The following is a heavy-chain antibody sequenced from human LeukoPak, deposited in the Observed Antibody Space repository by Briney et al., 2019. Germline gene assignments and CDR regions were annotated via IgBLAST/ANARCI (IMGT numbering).Heavy chain of an antibody. CDR2: INSDGSST. CDR3: TRGGRTNNWFDP. Sequence: AGSLRLSCAASGFTFSSYWMHWVRQAPGKGLVWVSRINSDGSSTNYADSGKGRFTISRDNAKNTLYLQMNSLSLEDTAVYYCTRGGRTNNWFDPWGQGTLVTVSS. CDR1: GFTFSSYW. J-gene: IGHJ5*02. D-gene: IGHD3-16*01. V-gene: IGHV3-74*01.